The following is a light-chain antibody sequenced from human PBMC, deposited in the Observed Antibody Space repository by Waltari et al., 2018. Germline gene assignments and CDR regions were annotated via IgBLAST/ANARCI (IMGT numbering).Light chain of an antibody. Sequence: DVVMTQSPDSLTVSLGERATINCKSSQSLLYSSNNKNYLAWYQQRPGQPPKLLIYWASTRESGVPDRFSGSGSGTDFTLTISSLQAEDVAVYYCQQYYSRPRTFGQGTKV. J-gene: IGKJ1*01. CDR1: QSLLYSSNNKNY. V-gene: IGKV4-1*01. CDR3: QQYYSRPRT. CDR2: WAS.